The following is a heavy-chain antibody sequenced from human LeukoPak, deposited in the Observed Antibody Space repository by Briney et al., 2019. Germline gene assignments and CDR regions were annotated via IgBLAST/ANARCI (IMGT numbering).Heavy chain of an antibody. J-gene: IGHJ4*02. CDR3: ARLVAYCDKTSCSGS. Sequence: PSETLSLTCTVSGASISKHYWNWVRQSPGKGPEWIGYVYDSGSTNYNPSLKSRVTISVDTSKNQFSLKLSSVTAADTAVYYCARLVAYCDKTSCSGSWGQGTLVTVSS. CDR2: VYDSGST. D-gene: IGHD2-21*01. V-gene: IGHV4-59*11. CDR1: GASISKHY.